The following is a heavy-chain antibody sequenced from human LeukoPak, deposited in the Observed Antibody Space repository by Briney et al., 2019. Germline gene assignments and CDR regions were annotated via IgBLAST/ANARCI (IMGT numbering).Heavy chain of an antibody. CDR3: ARLGPITIFDYMDV. CDR2: IKQDGSEK. V-gene: IGHV3-7*01. CDR1: GFTFSNYN. Sequence: GGSLRLSCAASGFTFSNYNMNWVRQAPGKGLEWVANIKQDGSEKYYVDSVKGRFTISRDNAKNSLYLQMNSLRAEDTAVYYCARLGPITIFDYMDVWGKGTTVTVSS. D-gene: IGHD3-9*01. J-gene: IGHJ6*03.